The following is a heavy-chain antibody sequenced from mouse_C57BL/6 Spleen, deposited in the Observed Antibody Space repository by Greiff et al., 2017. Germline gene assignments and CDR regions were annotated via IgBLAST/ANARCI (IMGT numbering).Heavy chain of an antibody. J-gene: IGHJ1*03. CDR2: IDPETGGT. Sequence: QVTLKESGAELVRPGASVTLSCKASGYTFTDYEMHWVKQTPVHGLEWIGAIDPETGGTAYNQKFKGKAILTADKSSSTAYMELRSLTSEDSAVYYCTRSRTIYYYGSSHWYFDVWGTGTTVTVSS. CDR1: GYTFTDYE. D-gene: IGHD1-1*01. CDR3: TRSRTIYYYGSSHWYFDV. V-gene: IGHV1-15*01.